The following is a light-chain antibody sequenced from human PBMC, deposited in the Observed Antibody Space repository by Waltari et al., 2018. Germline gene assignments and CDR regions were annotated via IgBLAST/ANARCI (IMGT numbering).Light chain of an antibody. J-gene: IGLJ2*01. CDR3: QVWDSHTVV. CDR1: HIGTKA. Sequence: SYVLTQLSSMSVTPGQTARIVCGGRHIGTKAVHWYQRKAGQAPLLVLHDDDTGPSGFPDRCSVTNSGDAASLTIGGVEAEDEADYFCQVWDSHTVVFGGGTNLTVL. V-gene: IGLV3-21*02. CDR2: DDD.